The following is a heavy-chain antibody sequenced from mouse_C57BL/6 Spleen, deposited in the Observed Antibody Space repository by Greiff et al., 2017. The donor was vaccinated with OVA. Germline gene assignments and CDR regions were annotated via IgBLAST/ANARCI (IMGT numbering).Heavy chain of an antibody. D-gene: IGHD2-1*01. CDR1: GYTFTDYY. Sequence: QVQLQQSGAELVRPGASVKLSCKASGYTFTDYYINWVKQRPGQGLEWIARIYPGSGNTYYNEKFKGKATLTAEKSSSTAYMQLSSLTSEDSAVYFCARGGNDYWGKGTTLTVSS. J-gene: IGHJ2*01. CDR3: ARGGNDY. V-gene: IGHV1-76*01. CDR2: IYPGSGNT.